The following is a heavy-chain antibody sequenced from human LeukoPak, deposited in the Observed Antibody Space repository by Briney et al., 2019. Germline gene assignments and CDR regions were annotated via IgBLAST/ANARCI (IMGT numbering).Heavy chain of an antibody. J-gene: IGHJ6*02. CDR3: ASVEMATSSYYYGMDV. V-gene: IGHV4-59*01. CDR2: IYYSGST. Sequence: SETLSLTCAVYGGSFSGYYWSWIRQPPGKGLEWIGYIYYSGSTNYNPSLKSRVTISVDTSKNQFSLKLSSVTAADTAVYYCASVEMATSSYYYGMDVWGQGTTVTVSS. CDR1: GGSFSGYY. D-gene: IGHD5-24*01.